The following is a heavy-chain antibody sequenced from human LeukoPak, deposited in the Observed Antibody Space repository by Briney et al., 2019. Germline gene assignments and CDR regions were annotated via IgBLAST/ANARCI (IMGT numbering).Heavy chain of an antibody. V-gene: IGHV3-48*01. CDR2: IGSSSSTT. CDR3: VRDSGWAFDM. CDR1: GFSFKTYS. J-gene: IGHJ3*02. Sequence: GGSLRLSCAAFGFSFKTYSINWVRQAPGKGVEWVSYIGSSSSTTDYADSVKGRFTISSDNAKNSLYLQMNSLRAEDTAVYYCVRDSGWAFDMWGQGTVVTVSS.